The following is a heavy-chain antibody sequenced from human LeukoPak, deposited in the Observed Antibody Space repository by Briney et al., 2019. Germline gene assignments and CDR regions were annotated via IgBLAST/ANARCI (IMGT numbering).Heavy chain of an antibody. Sequence: GGSLRLSCAASGFTFSSYSMNWVRQAPGKGLEWVSSISSSSSYIYYADSVKGRFTISRDNAKNSLYLQMNSLRAEDTAVYYCARDNPTSNYYDSSGKYRGDCWGQGTLVTVSS. J-gene: IGHJ4*02. CDR3: ARDNPTSNYYDSSGKYRGDC. CDR2: ISSSSSYI. CDR1: GFTFSSYS. V-gene: IGHV3-21*01. D-gene: IGHD3-22*01.